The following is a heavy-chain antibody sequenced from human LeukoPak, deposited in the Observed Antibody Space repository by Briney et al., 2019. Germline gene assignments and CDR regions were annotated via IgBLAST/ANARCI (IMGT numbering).Heavy chain of an antibody. CDR3: ARDFYCSRTSCYAPSFDY. J-gene: IGHJ4*02. Sequence: GGSLRLSCAASGFSFRNYWMHWVRQTPGKGLVWVSRIISDGGLTFYGDSVKGRFTISRDNARNTLYLQMKSLRAEDTAVYYCARDFYCSRTSCYAPSFDYWGQGTLVTVSS. CDR2: IISDGGLT. CDR1: GFSFRNYW. D-gene: IGHD2-2*01. V-gene: IGHV3-74*01.